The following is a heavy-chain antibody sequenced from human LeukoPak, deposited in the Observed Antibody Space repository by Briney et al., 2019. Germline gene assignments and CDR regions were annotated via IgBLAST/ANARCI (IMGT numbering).Heavy chain of an antibody. CDR1: GFTFSSYS. Sequence: GGSLRLSCAASGFTFSSYSMNWVRQAPGKGLEWVSSISSSSSYIYYADSVKGRFTISRDNAKNSLYLQMNSLRAEDTAVYYCARYSAYVAAGMGDWGQGTLVTVSS. J-gene: IGHJ4*02. D-gene: IGHD6-19*01. V-gene: IGHV3-21*01. CDR3: ARYSAYVAAGMGD. CDR2: ISSSSSYI.